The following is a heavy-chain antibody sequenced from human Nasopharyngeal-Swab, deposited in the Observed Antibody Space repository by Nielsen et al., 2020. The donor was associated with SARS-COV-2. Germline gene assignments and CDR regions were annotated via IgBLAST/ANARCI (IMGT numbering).Heavy chain of an antibody. Sequence: SETLSLTCTVSGGSISSGGYYWSWIRQHPGKGLEWIGYIYYSGSTSYNPSLKSRVTISVDTSKNQFSLKLSSVTAADTAVYYCARERSYYYYMDVWGKGTTVTVSS. CDR3: ARERSYYYYMDV. CDR2: IYYSGST. J-gene: IGHJ6*03. CDR1: GGSISSGGYY. V-gene: IGHV4-31*03.